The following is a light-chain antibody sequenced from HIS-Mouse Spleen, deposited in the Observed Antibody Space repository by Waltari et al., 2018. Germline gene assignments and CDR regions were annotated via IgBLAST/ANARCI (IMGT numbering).Light chain of an antibody. CDR3: SSYTSSSTYV. V-gene: IGLV2-14*03. J-gene: IGLJ1*01. CDR1: SSDVGVYNY. CDR2: DVS. Sequence: QSALTQPASVSGSPGQSITISCTGTSSDVGVYNYVSWYQQHPGKAPKLMIYDVSNRPSGVSNRCSGSKPGNTASLTISGLQAEDEADYYCSSYTSSSTYVFGTGTKVTVL.